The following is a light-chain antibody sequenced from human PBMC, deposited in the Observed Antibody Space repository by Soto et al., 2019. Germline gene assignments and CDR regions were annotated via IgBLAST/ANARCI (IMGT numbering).Light chain of an antibody. V-gene: IGKV3-15*01. CDR1: QSGSGS. CDR2: GAS. J-gene: IGKJ1*01. Sequence: EIVRTQSPATLSVSPGERATLSCRASQSGSGSLAWYQRKPGQAPMLLIYGASTRASGIPARFSGSGSGTQFTLPSNSLQAEDFAGYYCQQYNNWPRMFGQGPKVQLK. CDR3: QQYNNWPRM.